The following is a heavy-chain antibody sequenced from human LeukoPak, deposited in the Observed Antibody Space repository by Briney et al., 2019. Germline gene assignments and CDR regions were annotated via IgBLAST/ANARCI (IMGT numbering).Heavy chain of an antibody. CDR1: GGSISSSSYY. J-gene: IGHJ4*02. V-gene: IGHV4-39*07. Sequence: SETLSLTCTVSGGSISSSSYYWGWICQPPGKGLEWIGSIYYSGSTYYNPSLKSRVTISVDTSKNQFSLKLSSVTAADTAVYYCARGPLHDYGDLPPHYWGQGTLVTVSS. CDR3: ARGPLHDYGDLPPHY. D-gene: IGHD4-17*01. CDR2: IYYSGST.